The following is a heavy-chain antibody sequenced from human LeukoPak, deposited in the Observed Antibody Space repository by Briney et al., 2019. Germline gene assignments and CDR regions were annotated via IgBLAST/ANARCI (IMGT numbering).Heavy chain of an antibody. CDR2: INDYNGDT. J-gene: IGHJ4*02. CDR3: ARGSTSDWPLEY. Sequence: ASVKVSCKASGGTFSSYAISWVRQAPGQRLEWMGWINDYNGDTEYSQKFQGRVTITRDTSASTAYMELSTLRTEDTAVYYCARGSTSDWPLEYWGRGILVTVSS. CDR1: GGTFSSYA. V-gene: IGHV1-3*01. D-gene: IGHD2-2*01.